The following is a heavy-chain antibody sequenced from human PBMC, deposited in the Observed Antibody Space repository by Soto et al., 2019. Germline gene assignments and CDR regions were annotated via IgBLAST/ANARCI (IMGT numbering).Heavy chain of an antibody. Sequence: ASVKVSCKASGYTFTNNDVSWVRQATGQGLEWMGWMNPGSGDTGYAQKFQGRVTLTRDISIATAYMELNSLTSEDTAINYFARRESFSSLNWFDPWGQGTLVTVSS. D-gene: IGHD3-16*02. V-gene: IGHV1-8*01. J-gene: IGHJ5*02. CDR1: GYTFTNND. CDR3: ARRESFSSLNWFDP. CDR2: MNPGSGDT.